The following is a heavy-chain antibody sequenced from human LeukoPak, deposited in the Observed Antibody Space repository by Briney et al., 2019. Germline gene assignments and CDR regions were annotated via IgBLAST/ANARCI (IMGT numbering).Heavy chain of an antibody. D-gene: IGHD3-16*01. CDR1: GFTFSSYS. Sequence: GGSLRLSCAASGFTFSSYSMNWVRQAPGKGLEWVSYISSSSSTIYYADSVKGRFTISRDNAKNSPYLRMNSLRAEDTAVYYCASAHGGSHYWGQGTLVTVSS. CDR3: ASAHGGSHY. J-gene: IGHJ4*02. V-gene: IGHV3-48*01. CDR2: ISSSSSTI.